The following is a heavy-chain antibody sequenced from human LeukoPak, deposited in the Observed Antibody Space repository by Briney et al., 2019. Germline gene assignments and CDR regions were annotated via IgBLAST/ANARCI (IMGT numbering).Heavy chain of an antibody. J-gene: IGHJ4*02. V-gene: IGHV3-64*01. CDR3: AMGTIFGVGGTNYYFDY. Sequence: GGSLRLSCAASGFTFSSYAMHWVRQAPGKGLEYVSAISSNGGSTYYANSVKGRFTISRDNSKNTLYLQMGSLRAEDMAVYYCAMGTIFGVGGTNYYFDYWGQGTLVTVSS. CDR2: ISSNGGST. CDR1: GFTFSSYA. D-gene: IGHD3-3*01.